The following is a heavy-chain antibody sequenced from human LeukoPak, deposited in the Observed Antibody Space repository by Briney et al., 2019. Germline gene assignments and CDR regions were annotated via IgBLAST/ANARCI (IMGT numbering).Heavy chain of an antibody. CDR1: GFSFNRYD. CDR2: VSSNGGST. Sequence: QPAGTLRLSCAASGFSFNRYDIIRVRQAPGKGLEWVSAVSSNGGSTYHADSVKGRFSVSRDNSKNSLELPMNSLRAEDTAVYYCARENWFDPGGQETVVSVFS. V-gene: IGHV3-23*01. CDR3: ARENWFDP. J-gene: IGHJ5*02.